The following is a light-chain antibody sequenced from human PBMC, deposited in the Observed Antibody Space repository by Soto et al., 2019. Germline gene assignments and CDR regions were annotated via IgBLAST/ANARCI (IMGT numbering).Light chain of an antibody. Sequence: ETVRTQSPATLSVSPGERAILSCRASQSVSGNFAWYQQKLGQAPRLLIYAASRRTAGIPPRFSGSGSGTEFTFTISSLQSEDFAVYYCQQYNNWPTYAFGQGTKLEIK. CDR2: AAS. J-gene: IGKJ2*01. CDR3: QQYNNWPTYA. CDR1: QSVSGN. V-gene: IGKV3-15*01.